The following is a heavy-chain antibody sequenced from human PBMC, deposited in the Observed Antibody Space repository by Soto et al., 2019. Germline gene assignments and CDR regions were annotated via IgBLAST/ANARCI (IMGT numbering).Heavy chain of an antibody. Sequence: QLQLQESGPGLVKPSETLSLTCAVSGGSISSSSYYWGWIRQPPGKGLEWIGSIYYSGITYYNPSLKSRVTISVDTSKNQFSLKLSSVTAADTAVYYCARHANPQVGSTDYFDYWGQGTLVTVSS. CDR3: ARHANPQVGSTDYFDY. D-gene: IGHD1-26*01. V-gene: IGHV4-39*01. CDR1: GGSISSSSYY. J-gene: IGHJ4*02. CDR2: IYYSGIT.